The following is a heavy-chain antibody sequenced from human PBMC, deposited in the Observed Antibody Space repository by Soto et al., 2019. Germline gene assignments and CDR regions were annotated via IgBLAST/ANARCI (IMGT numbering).Heavy chain of an antibody. D-gene: IGHD6-13*01. Sequence: GESLKISCQSSGYTFSNFWIGWVRQLPGKVLDWMGIIYPGDHETRYSPSFHGKVTISADRSINTAYLQWNSLEASDTAFYFWARSPRSSPYFDYWGQGALVTVSS. CDR2: IYPGDHET. J-gene: IGHJ4*02. CDR3: ARSPRSSPYFDY. CDR1: GYTFSNFW. V-gene: IGHV5-51*01.